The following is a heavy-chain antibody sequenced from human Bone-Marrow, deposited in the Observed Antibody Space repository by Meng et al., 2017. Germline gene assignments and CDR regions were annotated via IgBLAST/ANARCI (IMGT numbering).Heavy chain of an antibody. D-gene: IGHD3-10*01. J-gene: IGHJ4*02. Sequence: QVQLVESGGVVVQPGRSLRLSCAASGFTFSSHGMHWVRQAPVKGLEWVAVIWYDGSNKYYADSVKGRFTISRDNSKNTLYLQMNSLRAEDTAVYYCARGYGSGSYSPLDYWGQGTLVTVSS. V-gene: IGHV3-33*01. CDR3: ARGYGSGSYSPLDY. CDR2: IWYDGSNK. CDR1: GFTFSSHG.